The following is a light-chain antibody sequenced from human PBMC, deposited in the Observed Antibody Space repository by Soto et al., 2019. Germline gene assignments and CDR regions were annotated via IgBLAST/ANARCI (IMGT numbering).Light chain of an antibody. J-gene: IGKJ3*01. CDR1: QSVTSY. CDR3: QERSNWLFS. CDR2: DAA. V-gene: IGKV3-11*01. Sequence: EIVLTQSPATLSLPPGERATLSCRASQSVTSYLAWYKQKPGQAPRLLVYDAANRATGIPARLSGSGSGTDFTITISSLEPEDFSVYYSQERSNWLFSFGPGTKVDIK.